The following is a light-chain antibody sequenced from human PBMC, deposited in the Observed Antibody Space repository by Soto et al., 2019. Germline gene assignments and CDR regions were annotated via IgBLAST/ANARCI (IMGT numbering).Light chain of an antibody. CDR3: QQYGSSTRT. CDR1: QSVSSSY. J-gene: IGKJ1*01. CDR2: SAS. V-gene: IGKV3-20*01. Sequence: EIVLTQSPGTLSLSPGERATLSCRASQSVSSSYLAWYQQQPGQAPRLLIYSASSRATGIPDRFSGSGSGTAFSLTISTLEPEDFAVSYGQQYGSSTRTFGQGTKVEIK.